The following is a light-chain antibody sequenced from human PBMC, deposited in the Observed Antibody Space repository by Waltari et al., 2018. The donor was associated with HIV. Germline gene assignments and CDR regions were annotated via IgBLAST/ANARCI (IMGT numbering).Light chain of an antibody. CDR3: SSYAGSKNRVV. CDR2: DVY. CDR1: SSDVGTYDY. Sequence: QSALTQSPSAPGSPGQAVTISCTGTSSDVGTYDYVSWYQQNPGEAPKSVIEDVYKRPAGVPDRVSGSKSGTTASLSVSGLQADDEASYYCSSYAGSKNRVVFGGGTFLTVL. J-gene: IGLJ2*01. V-gene: IGLV2-8*01.